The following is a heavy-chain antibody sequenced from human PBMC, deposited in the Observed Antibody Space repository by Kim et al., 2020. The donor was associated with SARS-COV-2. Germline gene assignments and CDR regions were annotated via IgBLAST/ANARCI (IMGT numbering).Heavy chain of an antibody. CDR2: ISTSSSTI. D-gene: IGHD5-18*01. Sequence: GGSLRLSCVASGFTFSSYSMNWVRQAPGKGLEWVSYISTSSSTIYNADSVKGRFTISRDNAKNSLYLQMNSLRDEDTAVYYCARERDTWAAMGFFDYWGQGALVTVSS. CDR1: GFTFSSYS. J-gene: IGHJ4*02. V-gene: IGHV3-48*02. CDR3: ARERDTWAAMGFFDY.